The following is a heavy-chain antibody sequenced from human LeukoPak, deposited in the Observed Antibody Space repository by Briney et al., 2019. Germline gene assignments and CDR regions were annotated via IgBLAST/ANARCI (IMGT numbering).Heavy chain of an antibody. CDR1: DYSISSAYY. CDR2: IYHSGST. J-gene: IGHJ4*02. Sequence: SDTLSLTCAVSDYSISSAYYWGWIRQPPGKGLEWIGRIYHSGSTDYNPSLKSRVTISVDTSKNQFSLKVRSVTAADTAVYSCARDQAYCGGYCYFDFWGQGTLVTVSS. D-gene: IGHD2-21*01. V-gene: IGHV4-38-2*02. CDR3: ARDQAYCGGYCYFDF.